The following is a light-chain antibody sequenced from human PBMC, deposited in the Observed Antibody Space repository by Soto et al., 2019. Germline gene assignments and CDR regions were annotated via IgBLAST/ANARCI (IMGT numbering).Light chain of an antibody. V-gene: IGKV1-9*01. Sequence: DIQLTQSPSFLSASVGDRVTITCRARHGISSYLAWYQQKPGKAPKLLIYAASTLQSVVPSRFSGSGSGTEFTLTISSLQPEDFATYYCQQLNSYPSFGGGTKVEIK. CDR3: QQLNSYPS. J-gene: IGKJ4*01. CDR1: HGISSY. CDR2: AAS.